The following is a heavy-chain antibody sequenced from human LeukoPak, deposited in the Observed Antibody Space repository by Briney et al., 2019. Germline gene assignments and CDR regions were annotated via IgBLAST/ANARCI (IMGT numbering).Heavy chain of an antibody. CDR2: ISYDGSNK. Sequence: GGSLRLSYAASGFTFSSYSMNWVRQAPGKGLEWVAVISYDGSNKYYADSVKGRFTISRDNSKNTLYLQMNSLRAEDTAVYYCARGGYCSSTSCYRGYYYYYMDVWGKGTTVTVSS. J-gene: IGHJ6*03. CDR1: GFTFSSYS. D-gene: IGHD2-2*02. V-gene: IGHV3-30*03. CDR3: ARGGYCSSTSCYRGYYYYYMDV.